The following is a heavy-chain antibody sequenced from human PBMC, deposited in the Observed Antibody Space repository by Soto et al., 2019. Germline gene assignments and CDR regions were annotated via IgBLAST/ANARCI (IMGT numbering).Heavy chain of an antibody. Sequence: QITLKESGPTLVKPTQTLTLTCSFSGFSLTTSGVGVGWIRQPPGKALEWLALIYWDDDKRYSPSLKSRLTINKDHSKNQVVLTMTNMDPVDTATYYCAQRRTQSIFDYWGQGNLVTVSS. D-gene: IGHD3-9*01. V-gene: IGHV2-5*02. CDR1: GFSLTTSGVG. CDR2: IYWDDDK. CDR3: AQRRTQSIFDY. J-gene: IGHJ4*02.